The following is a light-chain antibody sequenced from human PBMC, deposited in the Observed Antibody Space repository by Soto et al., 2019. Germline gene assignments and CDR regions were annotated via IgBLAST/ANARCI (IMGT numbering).Light chain of an antibody. Sequence: AIRMTQSPSSLSSSTGDTVNITFRASQDISDYVAWYQHKPGRAPKLLIYGASTLQSGVPPRFSGSGSETEFMLTISRLQSEDFATYYCQQYYSSYSFGQGTKVDIK. CDR3: QQYYSSYS. CDR1: QDISDY. V-gene: IGKV1-8*01. J-gene: IGKJ2*03. CDR2: GAS.